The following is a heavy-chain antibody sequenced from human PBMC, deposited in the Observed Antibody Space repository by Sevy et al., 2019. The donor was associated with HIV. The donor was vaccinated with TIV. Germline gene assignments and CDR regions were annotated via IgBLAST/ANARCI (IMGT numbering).Heavy chain of an antibody. Sequence: GGSLRLSCEASGFTLSSHEMNWVRQVPGKGLEWVSYISSGSSTKFYTDSVKGRFTISRDNAKNSLYLHMDGLRVEDTAVYYCARDPPETGPKYSYFMDVWGKGTTVTVSS. V-gene: IGHV3-48*03. D-gene: IGHD3-9*01. CDR1: GFTLSSHE. CDR3: ARDPPETGPKYSYFMDV. J-gene: IGHJ6*03. CDR2: ISSGSSTK.